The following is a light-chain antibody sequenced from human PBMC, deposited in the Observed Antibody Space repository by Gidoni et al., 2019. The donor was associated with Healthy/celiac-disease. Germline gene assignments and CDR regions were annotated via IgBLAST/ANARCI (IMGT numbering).Light chain of an antibody. CDR2: LGS. V-gene: IGKV2-28*01. CDR1: QSRLHSNGYNS. Sequence: DIVMPPSPLSLPVTPGEPAAISCRSSQSRLHSNGYNSLDWYLQKPGQSPQLLHYLGSNRAAGVPDRFSGSGAGTDFTLKSSRVEAEDVGVYYCMQALQTPRTFGQGTKVEIK. J-gene: IGKJ1*01. CDR3: MQALQTPRT.